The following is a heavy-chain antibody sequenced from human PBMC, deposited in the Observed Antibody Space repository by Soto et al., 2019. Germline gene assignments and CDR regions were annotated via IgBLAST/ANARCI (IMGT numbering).Heavy chain of an antibody. J-gene: IGHJ4*02. V-gene: IGHV4-39*01. Sequence: SETLSLTCTVSGGSIGSSSYYWGWIRQPPGKGLEWIGSIYYSGSTYYNPSLKSRVTISVDTSKNQFSLKLSSVTAADTAVYYCARSTYYDFWSGHTDYFDYWGQGTLVTVSS. CDR3: ARSTYYDFWSGHTDYFDY. CDR1: GGSIGSSSYY. CDR2: IYYSGST. D-gene: IGHD3-3*01.